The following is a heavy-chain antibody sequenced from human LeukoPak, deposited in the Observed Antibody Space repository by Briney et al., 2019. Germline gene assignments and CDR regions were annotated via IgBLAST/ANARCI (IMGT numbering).Heavy chain of an antibody. J-gene: IGHJ4*02. CDR1: GFTFSGYS. D-gene: IGHD3-22*01. CDR3: AREVSEGFDF. CDR2: FGTRSTSI. Sequence: PGGSLRLSYTASGFTFSGYSMNWIRQASGKGLEWVSSFGTRSTSIYHAGSVKGRFAISRDNAKNSLYLQMNSLRAEDTALYYCAREVSEGFDFWGQGTLVTVSS. V-gene: IGHV3-21*01.